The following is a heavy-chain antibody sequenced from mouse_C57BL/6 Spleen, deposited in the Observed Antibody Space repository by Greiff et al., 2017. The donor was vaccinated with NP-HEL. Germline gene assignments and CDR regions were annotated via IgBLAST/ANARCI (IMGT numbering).Heavy chain of an antibody. CDR1: GFTFSSYG. CDR3: ARQGPNYDYAY. J-gene: IGHJ3*01. D-gene: IGHD2-4*01. Sequence: DVKLVESGGDLVKPGGSLKLSCATSGFTFSSYGMSWVRQTPDKRLEWVATISSGGSYTYYPDSVKGRFTISRDNAKKTLYLQMSSLKSEDTAMYYCARQGPNYDYAYWGQGTLVTVSA. V-gene: IGHV5-6*02. CDR2: ISSGGSYT.